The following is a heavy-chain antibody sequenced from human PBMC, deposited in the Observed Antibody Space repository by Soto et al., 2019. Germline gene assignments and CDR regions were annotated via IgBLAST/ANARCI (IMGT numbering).Heavy chain of an antibody. Sequence: QVQLVQSGAEVKKPGASVKVSCEASGYSFTTYGISWVRQAPGQGLEWMGWISTYNGDTDYAQNLQGRVTMTTDTSTTTAYMELRSLRSDDTAVYYCAREGSRPYYYYGMDVWGQGTTVTVSS. J-gene: IGHJ6*02. CDR1: GYSFTTYG. V-gene: IGHV1-18*01. CDR2: ISTYNGDT. D-gene: IGHD2-15*01. CDR3: AREGSRPYYYYGMDV.